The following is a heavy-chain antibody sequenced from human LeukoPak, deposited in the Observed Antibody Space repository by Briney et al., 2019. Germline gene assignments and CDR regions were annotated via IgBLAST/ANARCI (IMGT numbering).Heavy chain of an antibody. Sequence: SETLSLTCTVSGGYISSYYWSCIRQPPGKGLEWIGYIYYSGNTDSNPSLKSRVTISVDTSKNQFSLKLSSVTAADTAVYYCARTYCSGGSCHFDYWGQGTLVTVSS. J-gene: IGHJ4*02. CDR2: IYYSGNT. D-gene: IGHD2-15*01. CDR3: ARTYCSGGSCHFDY. V-gene: IGHV4-59*08. CDR1: GGYISSYY.